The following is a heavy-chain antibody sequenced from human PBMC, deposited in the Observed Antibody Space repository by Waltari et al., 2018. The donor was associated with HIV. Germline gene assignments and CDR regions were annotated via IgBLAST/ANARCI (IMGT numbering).Heavy chain of an antibody. CDR3: ATDPTPEPPYFEF. CDR1: GYTLIGSS. V-gene: IGHV1-24*01. D-gene: IGHD2-2*01. CDR2: SDPERGVI. Sequence: QVQLLQAGAEVKKPGASVKVSCKVSGYTLIGSSRHWLRQAPGKGLEWMGGSDPERGVIIYAQNFQGRISKTENTSTDTVYMELSSLGSDETAVYLCATDPTPEPPYFEFWSQGTLVTVSS. J-gene: IGHJ4*02.